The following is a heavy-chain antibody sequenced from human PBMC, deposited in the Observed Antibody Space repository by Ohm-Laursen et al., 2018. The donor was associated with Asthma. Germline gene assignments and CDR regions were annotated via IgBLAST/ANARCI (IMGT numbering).Heavy chain of an antibody. J-gene: IGHJ4*02. CDR2: INHSGST. Sequence: PSETLSLTCAVYGGSFSGYYWSWIRQPPGKGLEWIGEINHSGSTNYSPSLKSRVTISVDTSKNQFSLKLSSVTAADTAVYYCARVRDYWSGYYLWKYFDYWGQGTLVTVSS. CDR1: GGSFSGYY. D-gene: IGHD3-3*01. V-gene: IGHV4-34*01. CDR3: ARVRDYWSGYYLWKYFDY.